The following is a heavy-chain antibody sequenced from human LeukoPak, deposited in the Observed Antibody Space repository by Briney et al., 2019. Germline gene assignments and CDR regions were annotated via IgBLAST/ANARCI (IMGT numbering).Heavy chain of an antibody. V-gene: IGHV1-46*01. CDR2: INPTGGST. Sequence: ASVKVSCKASGYTFPSYFMHWVRQAPGQGLEWMGIINPTGGSTTYAQKFQGRVTITADESTSTAYMELSSLRSEDTAVYYCAREYSSGWDYWGQGTLVTVSS. D-gene: IGHD6-19*01. J-gene: IGHJ4*02. CDR1: GYTFPSYF. CDR3: AREYSSGWDY.